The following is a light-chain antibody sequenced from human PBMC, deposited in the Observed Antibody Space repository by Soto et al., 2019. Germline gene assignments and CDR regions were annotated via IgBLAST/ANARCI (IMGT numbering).Light chain of an antibody. V-gene: IGKV1-13*02. CDR1: QGIRSS. CDR2: EAS. J-gene: IGKJ1*01. Sequence: AIQLTQSPSSLSASVGDRVTITCRASQGIRSSLAWFQQKAGNPPKVLNYEASVLDTGVSSRFRGSGSGTDFTLSISSLKTEDFAIYYCPQYNSYPWTFGQGTTVEVK. CDR3: PQYNSYPWT.